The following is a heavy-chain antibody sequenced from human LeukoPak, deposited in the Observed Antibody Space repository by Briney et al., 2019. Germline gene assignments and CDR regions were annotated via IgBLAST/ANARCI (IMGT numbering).Heavy chain of an antibody. J-gene: IGHJ4*02. CDR3: ANTVPRTTVTGDY. D-gene: IGHD4-11*01. V-gene: IGHV3-23*01. Sequence: PGGSLRPSCAASGFTFSSYAMSWVRQAPGKGLEWVSAISGSGGSTYYADSVKGRFTISRDNSKNTLYLQMNSLRAEDTAVYYCANTVPRTTVTGDYWGQGTLVTVSS. CDR1: GFTFSSYA. CDR2: ISGSGGST.